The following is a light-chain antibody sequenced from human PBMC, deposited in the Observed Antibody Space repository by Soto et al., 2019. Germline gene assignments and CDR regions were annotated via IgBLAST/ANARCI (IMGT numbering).Light chain of an antibody. CDR1: QSISSY. Sequence: DLQMTQSPSSLSASVGDSVTITCRASQSISSYLNWYQQKPGKAPNLLIFTSSNLQSGVPSRFSGSGSGTDFTLTISSLQPEDFATYYCQQSDSTPLTFGGGTKVEIK. J-gene: IGKJ4*01. CDR2: TSS. CDR3: QQSDSTPLT. V-gene: IGKV1-39*01.